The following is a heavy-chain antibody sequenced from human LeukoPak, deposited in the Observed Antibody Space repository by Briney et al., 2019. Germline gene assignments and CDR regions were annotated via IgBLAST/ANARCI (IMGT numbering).Heavy chain of an antibody. CDR3: AKSFGRYQPLEDGY. V-gene: IGHV3-30*02. CDR1: RFTFSNYG. J-gene: IGHJ4*02. Sequence: GGSLRLSCAASRFTFSNYGMHWVRQAPGKGLEWVAFIRYDGSNKYYADSVKGRFTISRDNSKNTLYLQMNSLRAEDTAVYYCAKSFGRYQPLEDGYWGQGTLVTVSS. D-gene: IGHD2-2*01. CDR2: IRYDGSNK.